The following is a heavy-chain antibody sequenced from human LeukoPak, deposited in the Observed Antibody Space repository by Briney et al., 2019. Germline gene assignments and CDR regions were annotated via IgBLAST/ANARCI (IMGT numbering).Heavy chain of an antibody. Sequence: SQTLSLTCTVSGGSISSYYWSWIRQPPGKGLEWIGYIYYSGSTNYNPSLKSRVTISVDTSKNQFSLKLSSVTAADTAVYYCARGTNRQWRYYYYYGMDVWGQGTTVTVSS. CDR1: GGSISSYY. CDR3: ARGTNRQWRYYYYYGMDV. CDR2: IYYSGST. J-gene: IGHJ6*02. D-gene: IGHD1-14*01. V-gene: IGHV4-59*01.